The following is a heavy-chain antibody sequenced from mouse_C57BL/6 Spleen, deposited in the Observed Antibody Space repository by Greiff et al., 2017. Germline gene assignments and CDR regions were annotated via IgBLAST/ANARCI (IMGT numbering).Heavy chain of an antibody. CDR2: IDPNSGGT. CDR1: GYTFTSYW. V-gene: IGHV1-72*01. CDR3: ARPSFITTVVDWYFDV. J-gene: IGHJ1*03. Sequence: QVQLKQPGAELVKPGASVKLSCKASGYTFTSYWMHWVKQRPGRGLEWIGRIDPNSGGTKYNEKFKSKATLTVDKPSSTAYMQLSSLTSEDSAVYYCARPSFITTVVDWYFDVWGTGTTVTVSS. D-gene: IGHD1-1*01.